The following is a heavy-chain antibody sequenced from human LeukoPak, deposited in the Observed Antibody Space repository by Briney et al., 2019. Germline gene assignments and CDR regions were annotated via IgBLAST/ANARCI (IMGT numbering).Heavy chain of an antibody. V-gene: IGHV3-23*01. CDR3: AKDHESDGYPCLDH. J-gene: IGHJ4*02. Sequence: PGGSLRLSCAASGFTFSRLAMTWVRQPPGKGLEWVSTISASGPYYADAVRGRFTISRDNSRNTLSLQMDSLRAEDTAVYYCAKDHESDGYPCLDHWGLGTLVTVSS. CDR1: GFTFSRLA. D-gene: IGHD3-22*01. CDR2: ISASGP.